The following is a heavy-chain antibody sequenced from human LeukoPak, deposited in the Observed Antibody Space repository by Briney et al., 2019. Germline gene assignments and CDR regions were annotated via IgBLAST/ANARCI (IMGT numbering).Heavy chain of an antibody. CDR3: AKAEYGDYGVFDL. CDR1: GFTFSSYA. J-gene: IGHJ4*02. CDR2: ISGSGGVT. Sequence: PGGSLRLSCAASGFTFSSYAMNWVRQAPGKGREWVSTISGSGGVTYYADSVKGRFTISRDNSKSTLYLQMNSLRAEDTAVYYCAKAEYGDYGVFDLWGQGTLVTVSS. D-gene: IGHD4/OR15-4a*01. V-gene: IGHV3-23*01.